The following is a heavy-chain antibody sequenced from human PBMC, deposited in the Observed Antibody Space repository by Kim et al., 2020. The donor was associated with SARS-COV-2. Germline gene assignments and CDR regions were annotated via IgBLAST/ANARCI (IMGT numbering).Heavy chain of an antibody. CDR1: GGSISTGGYF. J-gene: IGHJ6*02. CDR2: IYYRGTT. CDR3: ARDGGYGSGSYRLDV. D-gene: IGHD3-10*01. Sequence: SETLSLTCTLSGGSISTGGYFWNWIRHHPGERLEWIGYIYYRGTTNYNPSLKSRLTISIDTSKNQFSLKLSSVTAADTAVYYCARDGGYGSGSYRLDVWGQGTTVTVSS. V-gene: IGHV4-31*03.